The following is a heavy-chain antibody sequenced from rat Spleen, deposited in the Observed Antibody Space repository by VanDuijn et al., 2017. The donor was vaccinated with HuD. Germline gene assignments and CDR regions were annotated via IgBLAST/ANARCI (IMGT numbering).Heavy chain of an antibody. D-gene: IGHD5-1*01. CDR1: GFTFSGFP. V-gene: IGHV5-46*01. CDR2: ISYAGDTT. J-gene: IGHJ2*01. Sequence: EVQLVESGGGLVQPGRSMKLSCAASGFTFSGFPMAWVRQAPAKGLEWVAYISYAGDTTYYPDSVKGRFTISRDNAKNSLYLQMNSLRSEDTATYYCSNNWELYYWGQGVMVTVSS. CDR3: SNNWELYY.